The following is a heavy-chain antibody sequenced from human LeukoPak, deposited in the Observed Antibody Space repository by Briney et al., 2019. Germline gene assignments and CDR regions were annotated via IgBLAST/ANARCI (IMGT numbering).Heavy chain of an antibody. Sequence: PSETLSLTCTVSGGSISSYYWSWIRQPPGRGLEWIGYIYYSGSTNYNPSLKSRVTISVDTSKNQFSLKLSSVTAADTAVYYCARSTYYYDSSGYYYVRPRYWYFDLWGRGTLVTVSS. V-gene: IGHV4-59*01. D-gene: IGHD3-22*01. CDR3: ARSTYYYDSSGYYYVRPRYWYFDL. CDR1: GGSISSYY. J-gene: IGHJ2*01. CDR2: IYYSGST.